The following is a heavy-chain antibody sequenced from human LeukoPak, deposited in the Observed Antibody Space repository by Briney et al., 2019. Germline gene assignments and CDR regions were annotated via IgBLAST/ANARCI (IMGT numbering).Heavy chain of an antibody. D-gene: IGHD3-10*01. CDR2: IYYSGST. V-gene: IGHV4-31*02. CDR1: GFTFSSYA. J-gene: IGHJ4*02. CDR3: ATGTVRGSYYIGY. Sequence: LRLSCAASGFTFSSYAMSWIRQPPGKGLEWIGYIYYSGSTYYNPSLKSRVTISVDTSKNQFSLKLSSVTAADTAVYYCATGTVRGSYYIGYWGQGTLVTVSS.